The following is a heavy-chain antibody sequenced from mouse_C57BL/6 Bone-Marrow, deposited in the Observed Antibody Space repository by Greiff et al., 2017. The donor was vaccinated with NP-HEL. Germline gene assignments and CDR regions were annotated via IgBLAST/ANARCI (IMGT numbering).Heavy chain of an antibody. CDR3: ARPNDYGSSYAYYYAMDY. D-gene: IGHD1-1*01. Sequence: EVHLVESGGGLVKPGGSLKLSCAASGFTFSDYGMHWVRQAPEKGLEWVAYISSGTSTIYYADTVKGRFTISRDKAKNTLFLQMTSLRYEDTAMYYCARPNDYGSSYAYYYAMDYWGQGTSVTVSS. V-gene: IGHV5-17*01. CDR2: ISSGTSTI. J-gene: IGHJ4*01. CDR1: GFTFSDYG.